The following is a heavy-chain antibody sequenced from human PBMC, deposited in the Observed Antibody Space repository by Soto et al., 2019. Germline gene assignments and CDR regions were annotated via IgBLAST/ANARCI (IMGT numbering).Heavy chain of an antibody. CDR1: GGSISSYY. J-gene: IGHJ4*02. D-gene: IGHD3-16*01. V-gene: IGHV4-59*08. Sequence: SETLSLTCTVSGGSISSYYWSWIRQPPGKGLEWIGYIYYSGSTNYNPSLKSRVTISVDTSKNQFSLKLSSVTAADTAVYYCVGDLGDYFDYWGQGTLVTVSS. CDR2: IYYSGST. CDR3: VGDLGDYFDY.